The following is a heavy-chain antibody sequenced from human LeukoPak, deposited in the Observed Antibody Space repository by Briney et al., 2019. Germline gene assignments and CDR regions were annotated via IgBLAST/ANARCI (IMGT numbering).Heavy chain of an antibody. Sequence: SETLSLTCTVSGGSISSYYWSWIRQPPGKGLEWIGYIYYSGSTNYNPSLKSRVTISVDTSKNQFSLKLSSVTAADTAVYYCARGSLGYCSSGNCESFDYWGQGTLVTVSS. CDR2: IYYSGST. CDR3: ARGSLGYCSSGNCESFDY. D-gene: IGHD2-15*01. CDR1: GGSISSYY. V-gene: IGHV4-59*01. J-gene: IGHJ4*02.